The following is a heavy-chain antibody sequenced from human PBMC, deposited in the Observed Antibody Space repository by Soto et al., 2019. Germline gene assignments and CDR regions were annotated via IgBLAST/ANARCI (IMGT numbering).Heavy chain of an antibody. V-gene: IGHV3-33*01. CDR1: GFTFSSYG. Sequence: QVQLVESGGGVVQPGRSLRLSCAASGFTFSSYGMHWVRQAPGKGLEWVAVIWYDGSNKYYADSVKGRFTISRDNSKNTLYLQMNSLRAEDTAVYYCARDNCSGGSCYWHYFDYWGQGTLVTVSS. J-gene: IGHJ4*02. CDR3: ARDNCSGGSCYWHYFDY. D-gene: IGHD2-15*01. CDR2: IWYDGSNK.